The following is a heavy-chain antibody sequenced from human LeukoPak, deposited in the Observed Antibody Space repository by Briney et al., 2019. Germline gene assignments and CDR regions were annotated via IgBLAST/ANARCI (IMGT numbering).Heavy chain of an antibody. CDR2: IIPIFGTA. D-gene: IGHD6-13*01. CDR3: ARVLRSPPRGSSSWYYFDY. Sequence: SVKVSCTASGGTFSSYAISWVRQAPGQGLEWMGGIIPIFGTANYAQKFQGRVTITADESTSTAYMELSSLRSEDTAVYYCARVLRSPPRGSSSWYYFDYWGQGTLVTVSS. CDR1: GGTFSSYA. V-gene: IGHV1-69*13. J-gene: IGHJ4*02.